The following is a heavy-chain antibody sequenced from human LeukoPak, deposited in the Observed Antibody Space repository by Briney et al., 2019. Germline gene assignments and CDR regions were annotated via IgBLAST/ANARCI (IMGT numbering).Heavy chain of an antibody. CDR3: AKNGDRGAYCTGGTCYPYFYYYMDV. V-gene: IGHV3-23*01. Sequence: PGESLRLSCAASGFTFNNYAMSWVRQAPGKGLEWGSAISDSGGVTKYADSVKGRFTISRDNSKNTLYLQMNSLRAEDTAIYYCAKNGDRGAYCTGGTCYPYFYYYMDVWGKGTTVTI. CDR2: ISDSGGVT. J-gene: IGHJ6*03. CDR1: GFTFNNYA. D-gene: IGHD2-15*01.